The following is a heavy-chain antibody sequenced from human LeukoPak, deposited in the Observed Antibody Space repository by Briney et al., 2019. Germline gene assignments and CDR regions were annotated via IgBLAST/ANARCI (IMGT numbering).Heavy chain of an antibody. J-gene: IGHJ4*02. CDR1: GRPISRFY. CDR3: AGVRSWYNAIDY. CDR2: IYTIGST. Sequence: PPETLSLTCTVSGRPISRFYWSWIRQPAGKGLEWIGRIYTIGSTNYNPSLKRRVTMSADTSKKQSSLKLSSVTAAETAVYYCAGVRSWYNAIDYWGQGTPVTVSS. V-gene: IGHV4-4*07. D-gene: IGHD6-13*01.